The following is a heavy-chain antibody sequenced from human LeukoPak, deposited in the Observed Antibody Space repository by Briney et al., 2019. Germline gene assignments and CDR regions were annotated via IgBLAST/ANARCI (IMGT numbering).Heavy chain of an antibody. J-gene: IGHJ4*02. CDR1: GYTFTSYG. CDR3: ARELGYCSGGSCYSGDY. CDR2: ISAYNGKT. D-gene: IGHD2-15*01. V-gene: IGHV1-18*01. Sequence: ASVKVSCKASGYTFTSYGISWVRQAPGQGLEWMGWISAYNGKTNYAQKLQGRVTMTTDTSTSTAYMELRSLRSDDTAVYYCARELGYCSGGSCYSGDYWGQGTLVTVSS.